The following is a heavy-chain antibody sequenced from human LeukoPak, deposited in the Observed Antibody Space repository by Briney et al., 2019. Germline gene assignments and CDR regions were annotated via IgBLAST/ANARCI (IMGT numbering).Heavy chain of an antibody. CDR3: ARSGYSGYDGY. CDR1: GGSISSYY. Sequence: SETLSLTCTVSGGSISSYYWSWIRQPPGKGLEWIGEINHSGSTNYNPSLKSRVTISVDTSKNQFSLKLSSVTAADTAVYYCARSGYSGYDGYWGQGTLVTVSS. D-gene: IGHD5-12*01. V-gene: IGHV4-34*01. CDR2: INHSGST. J-gene: IGHJ4*02.